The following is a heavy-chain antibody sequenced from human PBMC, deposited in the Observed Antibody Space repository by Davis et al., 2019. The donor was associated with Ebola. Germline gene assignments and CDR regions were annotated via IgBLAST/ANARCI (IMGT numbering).Heavy chain of an antibody. CDR2: INSDGSST. J-gene: IGHJ6*02. V-gene: IGHV3-74*01. CDR3: AKGGYYQSYYYGMDV. D-gene: IGHD2/OR15-2a*01. CDR1: GFTFSSYW. Sequence: HTGGSLRLSCAASGFTFSSYWMHWVRQAPGKGLVWVSRINSDGSSTSYADSVKGRFTISRDNSKNTLYLQMNSLRAEDTAVYYCAKGGYYQSYYYGMDVWGQGTAVTVSS.